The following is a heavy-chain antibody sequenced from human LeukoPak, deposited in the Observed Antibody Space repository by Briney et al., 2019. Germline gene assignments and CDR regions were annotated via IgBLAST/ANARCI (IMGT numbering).Heavy chain of an antibody. Sequence: PSETLSLTCTVSGGSISSSSYYWGWIRQPPGKGLEWIASIYYSGSTYYNPSLKSRVTISVDTSKNQFSLKLSSVTAADTAVYYCARDSRGIVGATTPFDYWGQGTLVTVSS. CDR2: IYYSGST. D-gene: IGHD1-26*01. CDR3: ARDSRGIVGATTPFDY. V-gene: IGHV4-39*07. CDR1: GGSISSSSYY. J-gene: IGHJ4*02.